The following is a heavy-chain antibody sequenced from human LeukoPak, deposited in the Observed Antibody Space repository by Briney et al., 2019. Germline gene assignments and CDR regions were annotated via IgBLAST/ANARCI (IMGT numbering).Heavy chain of an antibody. CDR3: ARGIYDSDFDY. Sequence: PSETLSLTCAVYGGSFSGYYWSWIRQPPGKGLEWIGEINHSGSTNYNPSLRSRVTISVDTSKNQFSLKLCSVTAADTAVYYCARGIYDSDFDYWGQGTLVTVSS. J-gene: IGHJ4*02. V-gene: IGHV4-34*01. CDR2: INHSGST. CDR1: GGSFSGYY. D-gene: IGHD3-22*01.